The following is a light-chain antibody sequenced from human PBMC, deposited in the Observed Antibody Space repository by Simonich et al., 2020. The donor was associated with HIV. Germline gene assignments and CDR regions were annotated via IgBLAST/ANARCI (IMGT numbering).Light chain of an antibody. J-gene: IGLJ1*01. V-gene: IGLV1-44*01. Sequence: QSVLTQPPSASGTPGQRVTISCSGRSANIGSNTVDWYQQLPGTAPKLLIYRSNQRPSGVPDRVSGFKSGTSASLAISGLQTEDEADYYCAAWDDSLNGYVFGTGTKVTGL. CDR3: AAWDDSLNGYV. CDR1: SANIGSNT. CDR2: RSN.